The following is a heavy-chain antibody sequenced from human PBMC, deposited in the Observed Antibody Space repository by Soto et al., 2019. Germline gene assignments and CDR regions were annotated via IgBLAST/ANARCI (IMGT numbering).Heavy chain of an antibody. CDR2: IWYDGSNK. CDR1: GFTFSSYG. D-gene: IGHD2-15*01. Sequence: QVQLVESGGGVVQPGRSLRLSCAASGFTFSSYGMHWVRQAPGKGLEWVAVIWYDGSNKYYADSVKGRFTISRDNSKNTLYLQMNRLRDEDTAVYYCARDVPCGRCYYAHYYYGMDVWGQGTTVTVSS. J-gene: IGHJ6*02. V-gene: IGHV3-33*01. CDR3: ARDVPCGRCYYAHYYYGMDV.